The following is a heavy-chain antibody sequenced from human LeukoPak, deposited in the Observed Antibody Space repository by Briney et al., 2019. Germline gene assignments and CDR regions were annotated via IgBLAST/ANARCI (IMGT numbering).Heavy chain of an antibody. V-gene: IGHV3-30*02. CDR1: GFTFSNYG. Sequence: PGGSLRLSCAASGFTFSNYGMHWVRQAPGKGLEWVAFIRYDGSNKYYADSVKGRFTISRDNSKNTLYLQMNSLRAEDTAVYYCARDHNWTPVYWGQGTLVTVSS. J-gene: IGHJ4*02. CDR3: ARDHNWTPVY. D-gene: IGHD1-20*01. CDR2: IRYDGSNK.